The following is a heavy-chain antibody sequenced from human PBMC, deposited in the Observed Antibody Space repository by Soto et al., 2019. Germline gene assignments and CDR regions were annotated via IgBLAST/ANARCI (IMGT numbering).Heavy chain of an antibody. V-gene: IGHV3-30-3*01. J-gene: IGHJ2*01. Sequence: VQLVESGGGVVQPGRSLRLSCAASGFTFSSYAMHWVRQAPGKGLEWVAVISYDGSNKYYADSVKGRFTISRDNSKNTLYLQMNSLRAEDTAVYYCASRYYDSSGGSDWYFDLWGRGTLVTVSS. CDR1: GFTFSSYA. D-gene: IGHD3-22*01. CDR2: ISYDGSNK. CDR3: ASRYYDSSGGSDWYFDL.